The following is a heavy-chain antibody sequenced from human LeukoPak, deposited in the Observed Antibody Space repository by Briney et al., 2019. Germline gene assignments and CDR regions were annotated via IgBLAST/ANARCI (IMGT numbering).Heavy chain of an antibody. Sequence: GGSLRLSCAASGFTFSSYAMSWVRQAPGKGLEWVSAISGSGGSTYYADSVKGRFTISRDNSKNTLYLQMNSLRAEDTAVYYCSKPSTSYYDSSGFFPYWGQGTLVSVSS. V-gene: IGHV3-23*01. D-gene: IGHD3-22*01. CDR1: GFTFSSYA. CDR2: ISGSGGST. J-gene: IGHJ4*02. CDR3: SKPSTSYYDSSGFFPY.